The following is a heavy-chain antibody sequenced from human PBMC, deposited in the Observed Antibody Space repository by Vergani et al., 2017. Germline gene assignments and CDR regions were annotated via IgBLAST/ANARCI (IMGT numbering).Heavy chain of an antibody. V-gene: IGHV1-69*11. CDR1: GGTFNSYA. J-gene: IGHJ4*02. Sequence: QAQLVQSGAEVKKPGSSVKVSCKASGGTFNSYAINWVRQAPGQGLEWMGRIIPILGTTNYVQNFQGRVTITADEATSTAYMELSSLRSEDTAVYYCAGDGGYSGYDWGGFDYWGQGSLVTVSS. D-gene: IGHD5-12*01. CDR3: AGDGGYSGYDWGGFDY. CDR2: IIPILGTT.